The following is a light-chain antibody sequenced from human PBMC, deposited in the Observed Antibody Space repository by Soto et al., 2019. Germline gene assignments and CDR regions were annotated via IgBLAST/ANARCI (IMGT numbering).Light chain of an antibody. CDR2: EVS. J-gene: IGLJ3*02. CDR3: SSYSNILDLV. CDR1: SSDVGRYDY. V-gene: IGLV2-14*01. Sequence: QSVLTQPASVSGSPGQSVTISCTGTSSDVGRYDYVSWYQQYPGKAPKLIIYEVSDRPSGVSNRFSGSKSGNMASLTISGLQADDEADYYCSSYSNILDLVFGGGTKLTVL.